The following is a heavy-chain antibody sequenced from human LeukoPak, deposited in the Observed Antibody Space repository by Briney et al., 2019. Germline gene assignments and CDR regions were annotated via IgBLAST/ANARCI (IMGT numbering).Heavy chain of an antibody. J-gene: IGHJ4*02. Sequence: PGGSLRLSCAPSGFTFSSYGMRWVRQAPGKGLERVAVIWNAGSNKYYADSVKGRFIISRDNSKNMLYLQMSSLRAEDTAVYYCARDPPSATIYYKYFDYWGQGTLVTVSS. CDR3: ARDPPSATIYYKYFDY. V-gene: IGHV3-33*01. CDR2: IWNAGSNK. CDR1: GFTFSSYG. D-gene: IGHD3-10*01.